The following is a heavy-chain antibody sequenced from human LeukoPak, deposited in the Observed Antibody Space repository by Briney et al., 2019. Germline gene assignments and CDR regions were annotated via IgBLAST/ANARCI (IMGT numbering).Heavy chain of an antibody. J-gene: IGHJ4*02. CDR1: GFTFRSCA. D-gene: IGHD1-26*01. CDR3: IKDRSGTYSFDY. Sequence: GGSLRLSCSAFGFTFRSCAMHWVRQAPGKGLEYVSTITSNGGSTYYADSVKGRFTISRDNSKNTLYLQMSRLRTEDTAVYYCIKDRSGTYSFDYWGQGTLVTVSS. V-gene: IGHV3-64D*06. CDR2: ITSNGGST.